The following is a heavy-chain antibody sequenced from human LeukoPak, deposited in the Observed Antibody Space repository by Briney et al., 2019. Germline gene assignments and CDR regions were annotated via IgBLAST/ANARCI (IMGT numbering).Heavy chain of an antibody. CDR2: IGASGGTT. CDR1: GFIFSSYA. D-gene: IGHD6-13*01. V-gene: IGHV3-23*01. Sequence: TGGSLRLSCAASGFIFSSYAMSWVRQAPGKGLEWVSRIGASGGTTSYADSVRGRFTISRDDSKNTVYLQMNSLRVEDTAVYYCAAASGYSYFEHWGQGTLVIVSS. J-gene: IGHJ1*01. CDR3: AAASGYSYFEH.